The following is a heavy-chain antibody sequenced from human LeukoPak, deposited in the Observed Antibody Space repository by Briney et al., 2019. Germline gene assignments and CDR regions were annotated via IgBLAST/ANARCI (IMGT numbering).Heavy chain of an antibody. D-gene: IGHD4-23*01. CDR1: GFTLSSYA. V-gene: IGHV3-23*01. CDR2: ISGSGGST. J-gene: IGHJ4*02. Sequence: GGSLRLSCAASGFTLSSYAMSWVRQAPGKGLEWVSAISGSGGSTYYADSVKGRFTISRDNSKNTLYLQMNSLRAEDTAVYYCAKNPLGRWPLYYFDYWGQGTLVTVSS. CDR3: AKNPLGRWPLYYFDY.